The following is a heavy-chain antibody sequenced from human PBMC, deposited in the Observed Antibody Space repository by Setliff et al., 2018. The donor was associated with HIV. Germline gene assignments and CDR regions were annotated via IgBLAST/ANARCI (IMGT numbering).Heavy chain of an antibody. D-gene: IGHD4-17*01. V-gene: IGHV4-39*01. CDR3: ARHTVYGDYLSLYYFDY. J-gene: IGHJ4*02. Sequence: SETLSLTCTVSGGSISSSSYYWGWIRQPPGKGLKWIGSIYYSGSTYYNPSLKSRVTISVDTSKNQFSLKLSSVTAADTAVYYCARHTVYGDYLSLYYFDYWGQGTLVTVSS. CDR2: IYYSGST. CDR1: GGSISSSSYY.